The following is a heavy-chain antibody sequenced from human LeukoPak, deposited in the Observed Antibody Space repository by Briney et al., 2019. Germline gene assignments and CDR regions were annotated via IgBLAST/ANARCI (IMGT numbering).Heavy chain of an antibody. CDR3: ARDDGSGSFSSYLDH. D-gene: IGHD3-10*01. V-gene: IGHV3-33*01. Sequence: TGGPLRLPCTASGFTFRIYGFHWVRQAPGKGLEWVAVIWYDGSSTYYADSVQGRFTISRDNSKDTLYLQMNTLGAEDTAIYYCARDDGSGSFSSYLDHWGQGSLVIVSS. CDR1: GFTFRIYG. CDR2: IWYDGSST. J-gene: IGHJ4*02.